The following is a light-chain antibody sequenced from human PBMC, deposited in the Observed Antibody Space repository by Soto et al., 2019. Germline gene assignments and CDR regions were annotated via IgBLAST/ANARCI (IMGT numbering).Light chain of an antibody. Sequence: DXQMTQSPSSLSAFVGDRVTITCRASQGVSNYLAWYQHKPGKVPKLLIYATSTLQSGVPSRFSGSGSGTDFTLTISSLQPEDVATYYCQKYNSAPRTFGPGTKVDIK. V-gene: IGKV1-27*01. CDR1: QGVSNY. CDR3: QKYNSAPRT. CDR2: ATS. J-gene: IGKJ3*01.